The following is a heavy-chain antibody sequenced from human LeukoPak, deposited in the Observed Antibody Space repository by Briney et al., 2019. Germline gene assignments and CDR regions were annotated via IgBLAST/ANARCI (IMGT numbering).Heavy chain of an antibody. Sequence: GGSLRLSCEVSGFTFSSHSMNWVRQAPGKGLEWVSYISSGSGTIYYADSVKGRFTIARDDAENSLYLQMSSLRDGDTAVYYCAREAIKDYWGQGTLVTVSS. CDR1: GFTFSSHS. V-gene: IGHV3-48*02. CDR3: AREAIKDY. CDR2: ISSGSGTI. J-gene: IGHJ4*02.